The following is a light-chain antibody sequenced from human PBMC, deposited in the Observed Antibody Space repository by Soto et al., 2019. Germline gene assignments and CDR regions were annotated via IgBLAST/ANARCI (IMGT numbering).Light chain of an antibody. CDR1: ESVSNNY. V-gene: IGKV3-20*01. CDR3: QQYSKSPLT. J-gene: IGKJ1*01. Sequence: EIVLTHSPDTLSLSPGERATFSCRASESVSNNYLAWDQQKPGQAPRLVIYGASSRATGIPDRFSGSGSGTDFTLTISRLEPEDFAVYYCQQYSKSPLTFGQGTKVEIK. CDR2: GAS.